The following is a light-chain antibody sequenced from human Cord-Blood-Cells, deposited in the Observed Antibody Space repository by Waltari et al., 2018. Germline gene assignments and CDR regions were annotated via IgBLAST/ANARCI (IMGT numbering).Light chain of an antibody. CDR2: KAS. V-gene: IGKV1-5*03. J-gene: IGKJ2*01. CDR1: QSISSW. CDR3: QQYNSYSPYT. Sequence: DIQMTQSPSTLSASVGDRVTITCRASQSISSWLAWYQQTPGKAPKLLIYKASSLESGVPSRFSGSGSGTEFTLTISSLQPDDFATYYCQQYNSYSPYTVGQGTKLEIK.